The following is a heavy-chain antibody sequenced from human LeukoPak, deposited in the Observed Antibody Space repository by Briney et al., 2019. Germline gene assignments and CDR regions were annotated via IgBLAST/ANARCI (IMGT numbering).Heavy chain of an antibody. CDR3: ARVNAERYFDWLSQAYPRYYHYMDV. CDR2: ITARGDRT. J-gene: IGHJ6*03. V-gene: IGHV3-23*01. CDR1: GFTFGDYV. Sequence: GGSLRLSCAASGFTFGDYVMIWVRQAPGKGLEWVSGITARGDRTFYGDSVRGRFTVSRDNSKNTVYLQMNSLRVDDTAVYYCARVNAERYFDWLSQAYPRYYHYMDVWGKGTTVTVSS. D-gene: IGHD3-9*01.